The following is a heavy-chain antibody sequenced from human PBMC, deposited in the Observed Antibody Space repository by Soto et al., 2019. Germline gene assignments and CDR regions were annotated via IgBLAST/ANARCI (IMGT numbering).Heavy chain of an antibody. CDR1: GFSLSTSGVG. V-gene: IGHV2-5*02. Sequence: QITLKESGPTLVKPTQTLTLTCTFSGFSLSTSGVGVGWIRQPPGKALEWLALIYWDDDKRYSPSLKSRLTITKDTPKNQVVLTMTNMDPVDTATYYCAHRPITIFGPYYFDYWGQGTLVTVSS. CDR3: AHRPITIFGPYYFDY. CDR2: IYWDDDK. D-gene: IGHD3-9*01. J-gene: IGHJ4*02.